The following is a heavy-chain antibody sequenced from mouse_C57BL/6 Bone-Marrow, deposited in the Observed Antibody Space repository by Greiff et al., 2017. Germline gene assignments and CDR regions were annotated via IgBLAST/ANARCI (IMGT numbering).Heavy chain of an antibody. CDR1: GYTFTSYW. CDR2: IDPSDSST. Sequence: QVQLQQPGAELVKPGASVKLSCKASGYTFTSYWMQWVKQRPGQGLEWIGEIDPSDSSTNYTQKFKGKATMAVDTSSSTAYMLLSGLTSEDSAVYYCARSLWFAYWGQGTLVTVSA. J-gene: IGHJ3*01. CDR3: ARSLWFAY. V-gene: IGHV1-50*01.